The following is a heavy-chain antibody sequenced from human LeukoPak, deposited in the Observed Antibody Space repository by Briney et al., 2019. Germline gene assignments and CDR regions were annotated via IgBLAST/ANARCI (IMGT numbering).Heavy chain of an antibody. J-gene: IGHJ4*02. Sequence: SETLSLTCAVYGGSFTGYYWSWIRQPPGKGLEWIGEINHSGSTNYNPSLKNRVTISVDTSKNQFSLKLSSVTAADTAVYYCARGRGWFGESPYYFDYWGQGTLVTVSS. CDR3: ARGRGWFGESPYYFDY. V-gene: IGHV4-34*01. CDR1: GGSFTGYY. D-gene: IGHD3-10*01. CDR2: INHSGST.